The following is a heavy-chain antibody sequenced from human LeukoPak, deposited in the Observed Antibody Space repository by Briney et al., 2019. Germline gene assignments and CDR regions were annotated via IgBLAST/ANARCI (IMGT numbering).Heavy chain of an antibody. D-gene: IGHD3-10*01. Sequence: GGSLRLSCAASGFTFSSYAMSWVRQAPGKGLEWVSAISGSGGSTYYADSVKGRFTISRDNSKNTLYLQMNSLRAEDTAVYYYAKVSQITMVRGVIPWFDPWGQGTLVTVSS. V-gene: IGHV3-23*01. CDR3: AKVSQITMVRGVIPWFDP. CDR1: GFTFSSYA. CDR2: ISGSGGST. J-gene: IGHJ5*02.